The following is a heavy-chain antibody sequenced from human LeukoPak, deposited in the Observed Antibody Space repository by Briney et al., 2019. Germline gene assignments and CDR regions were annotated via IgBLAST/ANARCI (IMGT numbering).Heavy chain of an antibody. J-gene: IGHJ6*03. V-gene: IGHV3-43*01. CDR2: ISWDADDT. Sequence: GGSLRLSCAASGFTFDDYTMHGVRQAPGKGLEWVSLISWDADDTYYADSVKGRFTISRDNSKKSLYLQMNSLRTEDTALYYCAKGPRYCSGGTCLYYYYYMDVWGKGTTVTVSS. CDR3: AKGPRYCSGGTCLYYYYYMDV. CDR1: GFTFDDYT. D-gene: IGHD2-15*01.